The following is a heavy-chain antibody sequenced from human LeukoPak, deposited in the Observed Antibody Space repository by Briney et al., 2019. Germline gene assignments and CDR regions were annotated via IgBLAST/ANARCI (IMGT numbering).Heavy chain of an antibody. V-gene: IGHV4-39*01. Sequence: SETLSLTCTVSGASISSSSYYWGWIRQPPGKGLEWIGSIYYTGSTYYNPSLKSRVTISVDTSKNQFSLKLSSVTAADTAIYFCACRVVPAAALYYWGQGTLVTVSS. CDR3: ACRVVPAAALYY. J-gene: IGHJ4*02. CDR2: IYYTGST. D-gene: IGHD2-2*01. CDR1: GASISSSSYY.